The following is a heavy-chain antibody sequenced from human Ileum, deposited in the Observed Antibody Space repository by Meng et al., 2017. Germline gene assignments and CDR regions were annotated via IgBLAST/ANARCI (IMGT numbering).Heavy chain of an antibody. J-gene: IGHJ4*02. V-gene: IGHV3-66*02. CDR1: GFTVSSKH. CDR2: IYTSGST. D-gene: IGHD3-16*01. CDR3: ATTAGLGPLDY. Sequence: GGSLRLSCAASGFTVSSKHITWVRQAPGKGLEWVSMIYTSGSTYYAESVKGRFTISSDTSKNTLYLQMNSLGTEDTAVYYCATTAGLGPLDYWGQGTLVTVAS.